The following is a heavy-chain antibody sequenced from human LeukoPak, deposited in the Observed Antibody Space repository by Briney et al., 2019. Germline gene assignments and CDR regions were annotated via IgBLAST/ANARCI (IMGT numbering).Heavy chain of an antibody. V-gene: IGHV4-59*11. CDR1: GGSISSHY. CDR2: IYYSGST. D-gene: IGHD3-9*01. J-gene: IGHJ5*02. CDR3: ARAHNYDSLTGYYIDP. Sequence: SETLSLTCTVSGGSISSHYWSWIRQPPGKGLEWIGYIYYSGSTNYNPSLKSRVTISVDTSKNQFSLKLSSVTAADTAVYYCARAHNYDSLTGYYIDPWGQGTLVTVSS.